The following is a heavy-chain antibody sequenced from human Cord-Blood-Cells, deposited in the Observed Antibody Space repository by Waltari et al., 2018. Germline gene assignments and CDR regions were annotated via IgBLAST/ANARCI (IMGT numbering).Heavy chain of an antibody. CDR3: ARVPDSSSWYHWFDP. J-gene: IGHJ5*02. D-gene: IGHD6-13*01. Sequence: QVQLQQWGAGLLKPSETLSLTCAVYGGSFSGYYWSWIRQPPGKGLEWIGEINHSGSTNYHPSLKSRVTISVDTSKNQFSLKLSSVTAADTAVYYCARVPDSSSWYHWFDPWGQGTLVTVSS. CDR1: GGSFSGYY. CDR2: INHSGST. V-gene: IGHV4-34*01.